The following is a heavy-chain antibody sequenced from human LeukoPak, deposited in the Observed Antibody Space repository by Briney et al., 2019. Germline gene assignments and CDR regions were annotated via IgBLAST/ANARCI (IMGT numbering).Heavy chain of an antibody. J-gene: IGHJ4*02. Sequence: PGGSLRLSCAASGFTFSSYAMSWVRQAPGKGLEWVSAISGSGGSTYYADSVTGRFTISRDNSKNALYLQMNSLRAEDTAVYYCAKPRLYYDSSGYIYWGQGTLVTVSS. CDR2: ISGSGGST. V-gene: IGHV3-23*01. CDR1: GFTFSSYA. D-gene: IGHD3-22*01. CDR3: AKPRLYYDSSGYIY.